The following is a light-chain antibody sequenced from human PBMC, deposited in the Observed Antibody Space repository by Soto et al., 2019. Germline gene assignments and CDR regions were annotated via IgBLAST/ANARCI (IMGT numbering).Light chain of an antibody. CDR1: SSDVGGYNY. J-gene: IGLJ1*01. V-gene: IGLV2-14*01. CDR3: SSYTSTSTPCV. Sequence: GASSDVGGYNYVSWYQLHPGKAPKLIIYEVSHRPSGASNHFSGYKSGNTASLTISGLQAEDEADYYCSSYTSTSTPCVFGTGTKVTV. CDR2: EVS.